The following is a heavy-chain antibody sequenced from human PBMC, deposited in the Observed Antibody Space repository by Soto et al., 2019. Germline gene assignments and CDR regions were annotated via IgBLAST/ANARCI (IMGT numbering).Heavy chain of an antibody. J-gene: IGHJ4*02. V-gene: IGHV4-39*01. CDR2: IYYSGST. D-gene: IGHD5-18*01. CDR1: GGSISSSSYY. CDR3: ARRFDSYGDYFDY. Sequence: SETLSLTCTVSGGSISSSSYYWGWIRQPPGKGLEWIGSIYYSGSTYYNPSLKSRVSISVDTSKNQFSLKLSSVTAADTAVYYCARRFDSYGDYFDYWGQGTLVTVSS.